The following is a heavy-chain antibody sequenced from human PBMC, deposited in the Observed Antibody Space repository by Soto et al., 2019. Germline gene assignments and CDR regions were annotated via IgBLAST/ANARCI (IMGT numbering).Heavy chain of an antibody. CDR1: GYTFTSYG. CDR2: ISAYNGNT. V-gene: IGHV1-18*01. D-gene: IGHD6-19*01. Sequence: ASVKVSCKASGYTFTSYGISWVRQAPGQGLEWMGWISAYNGNTNYAQKLQGRVTMTTDTSTSTAHMELRSLRSDDTAVYYCARADKSSGWYIDYCYYGMDVWGQGTTVTVSS. CDR3: ARADKSSGWYIDYCYYGMDV. J-gene: IGHJ6*02.